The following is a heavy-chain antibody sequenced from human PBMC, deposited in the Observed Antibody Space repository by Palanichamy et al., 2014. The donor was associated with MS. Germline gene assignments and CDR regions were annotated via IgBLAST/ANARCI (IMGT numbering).Heavy chain of an antibody. CDR2: IKTKADGDTA. J-gene: IGHJ4*02. V-gene: IGHV3-15*02. CDR1: GFPFANAW. Sequence: EVQLVESGGALVKPGGSLRLSCAASGFPFANAWMTWVRRAPGKGLEWVGRIKTKADGDTADYATPVKSRFRISRDDSKNTTFLQLRSLKAEDTAFYFCTTENMGALHFWGRGTLDTVSS. CDR3: TTENMGALHF. D-gene: IGHD2/OR15-2a*01.